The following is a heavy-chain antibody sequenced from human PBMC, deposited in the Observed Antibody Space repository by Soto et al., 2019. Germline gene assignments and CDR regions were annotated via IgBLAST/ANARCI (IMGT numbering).Heavy chain of an antibody. D-gene: IGHD6-13*01. J-gene: IGHJ4*02. V-gene: IGHV1-18*01. CDR3: VRVGAIATAEGDY. CDR1: GYTFTRYG. Sequence: QIQLVQSGTEVREPGASVKVSCQASGYTFTRYGIIWVRQAPGQGLELMGWIRGYNNNKNYAQKYQARATMTTDTSTRTAYMELRSLRSDDTAVYYCVRVGAIATAEGDYWGQGTLVTVSS. CDR2: IRGYNNNK.